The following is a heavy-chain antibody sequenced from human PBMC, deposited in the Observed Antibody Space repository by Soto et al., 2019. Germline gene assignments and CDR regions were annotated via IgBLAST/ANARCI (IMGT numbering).Heavy chain of an antibody. D-gene: IGHD6-13*01. V-gene: IGHV3-7*01. CDR1: GFTFSSYW. J-gene: IGHJ6*02. Sequence: EVQLVESGGGLVQPGGSLRLSCAASGFTFSSYWMSWVRQAPEKGLEWVGNIKQDGREKNYVDFMEGRFTISRDNAENSLYLQMHSLRAEDTAVYYCARIASAGRGWDVWGQGTTVVVSS. CDR2: IKQDGREK. CDR3: ARIASAGRGWDV.